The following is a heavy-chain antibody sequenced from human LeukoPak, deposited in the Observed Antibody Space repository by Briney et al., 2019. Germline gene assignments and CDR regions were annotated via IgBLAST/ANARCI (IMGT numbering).Heavy chain of an antibody. CDR2: INHSGST. J-gene: IGHJ4*02. CDR3: ARRAGRIDY. CDR1: GGSFSGYY. Sequence: PSETLSLTCAVYGGSFSGYYWSWIRQPPGKGLEWIGEINHSGSTNYNPSLKSRVTIPVDTSKNQFSLKLSSVTAADTAVYYCARRAGRIDYWGQGTLVTVSS. V-gene: IGHV4-34*01.